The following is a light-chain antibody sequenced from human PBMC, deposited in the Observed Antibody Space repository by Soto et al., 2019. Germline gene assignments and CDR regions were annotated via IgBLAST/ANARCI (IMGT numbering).Light chain of an antibody. CDR3: HQYENWPQT. V-gene: IGKV3D-15*01. CDR1: QSVSTF. J-gene: IGKJ1*01. CDR2: NAS. Sequence: EIVLTQSPGTLSLSPGERATLSCRASQSVSTFLAWFQQKPGQPPRLLIYNASSRATGIPDRFSGSGSGTEFTLTISSLQSEDFALYYCHQYENWPQTFGQGT.